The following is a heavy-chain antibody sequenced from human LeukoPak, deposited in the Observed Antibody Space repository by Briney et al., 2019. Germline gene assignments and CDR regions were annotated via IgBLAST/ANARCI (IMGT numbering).Heavy chain of an antibody. CDR1: GFTFSSYE. V-gene: IGHV3-48*03. CDR2: ISSSSTTI. J-gene: IGHJ4*02. CDR3: AELGITMIGGV. D-gene: IGHD3-10*02. Sequence: GGSLRLSCAASGFTFSSYEMNWVRQAPGKGLEWVSYISSSSTTIYYADSVKGRFTISRDNAKNSLYLQMNSLRAEDTAVYYCAELGITMIGGVWGQGTLVTVSS.